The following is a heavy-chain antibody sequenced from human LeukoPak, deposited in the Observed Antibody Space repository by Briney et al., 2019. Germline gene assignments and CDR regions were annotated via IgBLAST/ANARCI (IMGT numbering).Heavy chain of an antibody. CDR3: ARGERYDSSGYPDS. D-gene: IGHD3-22*01. V-gene: IGHV1-2*02. CDR1: GYTFTGYY. CDR2: INPNTGGT. Sequence: ASVKVSCKASGYTFTGYYMHWVRQAPGQGLEWMGWINPNTGGTNYAQKLQGRVTMTRDTSISTAYMELTRLISDDTAVYYCARGERYDSSGYPDSWGQGTLVTVSS. J-gene: IGHJ4*02.